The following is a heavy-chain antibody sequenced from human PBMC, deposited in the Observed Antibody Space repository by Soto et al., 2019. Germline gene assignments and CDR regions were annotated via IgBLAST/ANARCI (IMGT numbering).Heavy chain of an antibody. J-gene: IGHJ4*02. V-gene: IGHV4-4*02. D-gene: IGHD1-1*01. CDR3: ARAVVERRFRYFDY. Sequence: QVQLQESGPGLVKPSGTLSLTCAVSSGSISSSNWWSWVRQPPGKGLAWIGEIYHSGSTNYNPSLKSRVTIAVDKSKNQFSLRLSSVTAADTAVYYCARAVVERRFRYFDYWGQGTLVTVSS. CDR2: IYHSGST. CDR1: SGSISSSNW.